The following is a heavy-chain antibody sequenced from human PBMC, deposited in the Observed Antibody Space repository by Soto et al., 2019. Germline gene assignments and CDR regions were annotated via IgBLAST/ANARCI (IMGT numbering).Heavy chain of an antibody. J-gene: IGHJ6*02. CDR1: GYTFTNYW. D-gene: IGHD4-17*01. V-gene: IGHV5-51*01. CDR2: IYPGDSDT. Sequence: GESLRISCKGSGYTFTNYWIVWVREIPGKGLEWMGIIYPGDSDTRYSPSFQGQVTISADRSISTAYLQWSSLKASDTGMYYCARYPTLTDYFFHGMDVWGQGTTVTVSS. CDR3: ARYPTLTDYFFHGMDV.